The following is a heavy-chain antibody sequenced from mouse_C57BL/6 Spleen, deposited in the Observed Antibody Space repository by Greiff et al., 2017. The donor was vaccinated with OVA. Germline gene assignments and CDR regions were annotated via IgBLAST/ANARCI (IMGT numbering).Heavy chain of an antibody. Sequence: EVQLVESGAELVKPGASVKLSCTASGFNIKDYYMHWVKQRTEQGLEWIGRIDPEDGETKYAPKFQGKATITADTSSNPAYLQLSSLTSEDTAVYYCAPHYGNYEGAMDYWGQGTSVTVSS. V-gene: IGHV14-2*01. CDR1: GFNIKDYY. J-gene: IGHJ4*01. CDR2: IDPEDGET. D-gene: IGHD2-1*01. CDR3: APHYGNYEGAMDY.